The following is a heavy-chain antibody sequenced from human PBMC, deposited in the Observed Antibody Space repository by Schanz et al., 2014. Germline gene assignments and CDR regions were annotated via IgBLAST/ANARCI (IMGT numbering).Heavy chain of an antibody. CDR2: ISGSGGST. Sequence: EVQLVESGGGLVQPGGSLRLSCAASGFTFSSYAMSWVRQAPGKGLEWVSAISGSGGSTYYADSVKGRFTISRDNSKNTLYLEVNSLRPEDTALYYYARDNSHGLVDYWGQGTLVTVSS. V-gene: IGHV3-23*04. J-gene: IGHJ4*02. CDR3: ARDNSHGLVDY. D-gene: IGHD6-19*01. CDR1: GFTFSSYA.